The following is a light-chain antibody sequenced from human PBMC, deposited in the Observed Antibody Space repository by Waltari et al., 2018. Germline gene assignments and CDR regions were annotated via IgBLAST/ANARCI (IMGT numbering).Light chain of an antibody. J-gene: IGLJ2*01. V-gene: IGLV2-14*03. Sequence: QSALTQPASSSVSPGQSITISCTTTTLDVGSVNDVSWYQHHPGKAPKIMIYDVNDRPSGVYSLFSGSTAGNTASLTISGLPAEDEADYYWSSYRRSDIVVFGGGTKLTVL. CDR3: SSYRRSDIVV. CDR2: DVN. CDR1: TLDVGSVND.